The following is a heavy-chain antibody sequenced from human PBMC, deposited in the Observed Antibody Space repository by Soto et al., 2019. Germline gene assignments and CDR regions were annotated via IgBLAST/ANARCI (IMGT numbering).Heavy chain of an antibody. V-gene: IGHV4-59*08. Sequence: SETMSVTWTVSGGTISNYYCSWIRKTPGKGLEWIGYIYYSGSTNYNPSLKSRVTISVDTSKNQFSLKLNSMTAADTAVYYCARHNYGSGSTYFDYWGQGTLVTVSS. CDR2: IYYSGST. CDR3: ARHNYGSGSTYFDY. D-gene: IGHD3-10*01. CDR1: GGTISNYY. J-gene: IGHJ4*02.